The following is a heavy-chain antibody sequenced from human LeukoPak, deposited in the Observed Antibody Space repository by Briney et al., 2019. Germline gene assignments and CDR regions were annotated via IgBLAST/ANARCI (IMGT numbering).Heavy chain of an antibody. CDR3: VNYCSGGSCYSAGDY. V-gene: IGHV3-7*01. Sequence: GGSLRLSCAASGFTFSSYWMSWVRQAPGKGLEWVANIKQDGSEKYYVDFVKGRFTISRDNAKNSLYLQMNSLRAEDTAVYYCVNYCSGGSCYSAGDYWGQGTLVTVSS. CDR2: IKQDGSEK. CDR1: GFTFSSYW. D-gene: IGHD2-15*01. J-gene: IGHJ4*02.